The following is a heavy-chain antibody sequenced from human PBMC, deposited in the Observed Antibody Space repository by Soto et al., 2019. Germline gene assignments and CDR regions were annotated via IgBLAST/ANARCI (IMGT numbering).Heavy chain of an antibody. V-gene: IGHV4-34*01. CDR1: GGSFSGYY. CDR3: ARISHDSSPS. CDR2: INHSGST. Sequence: SETLSLTCAVYGGSFSGYYWSWIRQPPGKGLEWIGEINHSGSTNYNPSLKSRVTISVDTSKNQFSLHLNSVTPEDTAVYYCARISHDSSPSWGQGTMVTVSS. J-gene: IGHJ3*01. D-gene: IGHD3-22*01.